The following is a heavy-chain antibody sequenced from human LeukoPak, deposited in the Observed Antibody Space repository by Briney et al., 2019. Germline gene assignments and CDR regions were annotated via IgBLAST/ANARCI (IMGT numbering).Heavy chain of an antibody. CDR1: GFTFSSYA. Sequence: PGGSLRLSCAASGFTFSSYAMSWVRQAPGKGLEWVSAISGSGGSTYYADSVKGRFTISRDNSKNTLYLQMNSLRAEDTAVYYCAKDALGELRIAAAGNVNWFDPWGQGTLVTVSS. D-gene: IGHD6-13*01. CDR3: AKDALGELRIAAAGNVNWFDP. J-gene: IGHJ5*02. CDR2: ISGSGGST. V-gene: IGHV3-23*01.